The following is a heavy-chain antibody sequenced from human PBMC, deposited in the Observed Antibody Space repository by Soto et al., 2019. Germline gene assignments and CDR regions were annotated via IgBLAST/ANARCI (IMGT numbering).Heavy chain of an antibody. Sequence: PGGSLRLSFAASGFTFSSYSMNWVRQAPGKGLEWVSSISSSSSYIYYADSVKGRFTISRDNAKNSLYLQMNSLRAEDTAVYYCARDGLYQLLSWFDPWGQGTLVTVSS. J-gene: IGHJ5*02. CDR2: ISSSSSYI. D-gene: IGHD2-2*01. CDR3: ARDGLYQLLSWFDP. V-gene: IGHV3-21*01. CDR1: GFTFSSYS.